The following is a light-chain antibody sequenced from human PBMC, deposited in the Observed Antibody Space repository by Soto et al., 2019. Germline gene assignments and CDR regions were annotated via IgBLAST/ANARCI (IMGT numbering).Light chain of an antibody. Sequence: EIVLTQSPGTLALSPGEGATLSCRASQSVSKYLAWYQQKPGQAPRPLIYGASSRATGIPDSFSGSGSGTDFTLTISRLEPEDFAVYYCQQYGGLPQTFGQGTKV. CDR2: GAS. J-gene: IGKJ1*01. CDR3: QQYGGLPQT. CDR1: QSVSKY. V-gene: IGKV3-20*01.